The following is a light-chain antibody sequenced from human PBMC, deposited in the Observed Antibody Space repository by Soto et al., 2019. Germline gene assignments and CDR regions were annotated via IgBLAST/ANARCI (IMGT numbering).Light chain of an antibody. CDR3: QQCNNCTFT. J-gene: IGKJ3*01. Sequence: EILMTQSPATLSVSPGERATISCRASQRVTRNLAWYQQKPGHAPRLLLYGPSTMATGIPARFSGSGSGTEFTLNISSLQSEDFAVYYCQQCNNCTFTFGHGTKVDIK. CDR1: QRVTRN. CDR2: GPS. V-gene: IGKV3D-15*01.